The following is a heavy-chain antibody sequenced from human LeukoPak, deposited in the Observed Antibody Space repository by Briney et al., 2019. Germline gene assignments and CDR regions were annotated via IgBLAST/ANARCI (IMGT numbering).Heavy chain of an antibody. CDR1: GGSISSYY. CDR2: IYTSGST. V-gene: IGHV4-4*07. J-gene: IGHJ5*02. D-gene: IGHD6-25*01. CDR3: ARTYSSGRGVLFDP. Sequence: SETLSLTCTVSGGSISSYYWSWIRQPAGKGLEWIGRIYTSGSTNYNPSLKSRVTMSVDTFKNQFSLKLSSVTAADTAVYYCARTYSSGRGVLFDPWGQGTLVTVSS.